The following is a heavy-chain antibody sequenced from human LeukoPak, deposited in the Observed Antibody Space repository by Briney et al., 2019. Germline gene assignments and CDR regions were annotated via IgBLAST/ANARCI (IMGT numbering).Heavy chain of an antibody. CDR1: GYTFTSYG. CDR2: IGAYNGNT. V-gene: IGHV1-18*01. J-gene: IGHJ4*02. Sequence: PGASVKVSCKASGYTFTSYGISWVRQAPGQGLEWMGWIGAYNGNTNYAQKFQGRVTMTRDTSISTAYMELSRLRSDDTAVYYCARGGSSSRRDYFDYWGQGTLVTVSS. CDR3: ARGGSSSRRDYFDY. D-gene: IGHD6-13*01.